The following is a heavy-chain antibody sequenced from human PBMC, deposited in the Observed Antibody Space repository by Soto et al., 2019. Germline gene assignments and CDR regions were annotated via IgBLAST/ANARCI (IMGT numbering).Heavy chain of an antibody. V-gene: IGHV1-18*01. CDR3: ARDIRETSDLLSCYYSLDI. CDR2: ISAYNGNT. Sequence: ASVKVSCKASGYTFTSYGISWVRQAPGQGLEWMGWISAYNGNTNYAQKLQGRVTMTTDTSTSTAYMELRSLRSDDTAVYYCARDIRETSDLLSCYYSLDIWGKGTMVTVSS. D-gene: IGHD1-1*01. CDR1: GYTFTSYG. J-gene: IGHJ6*03.